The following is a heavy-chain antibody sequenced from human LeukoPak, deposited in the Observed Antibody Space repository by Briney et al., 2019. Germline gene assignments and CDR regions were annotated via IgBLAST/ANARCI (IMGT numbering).Heavy chain of an antibody. Sequence: GRSLRLSCAASGFTFSSYGMHWVRQAPGKGLEWVAAIWYDGSNQYYTDSVKGRFTISRDNPKNTLFLQMNSLRAEDTAVYYCARSIVGAYSFDYWGQGTLVTVSS. D-gene: IGHD1-26*01. CDR1: GFTFSSYG. J-gene: IGHJ4*02. CDR3: ARSIVGAYSFDY. V-gene: IGHV3-33*01. CDR2: IWYDGSNQ.